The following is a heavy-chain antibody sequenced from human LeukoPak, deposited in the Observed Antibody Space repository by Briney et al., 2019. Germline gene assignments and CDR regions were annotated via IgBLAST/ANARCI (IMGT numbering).Heavy chain of an antibody. J-gene: IGHJ4*02. V-gene: IGHV1-2*02. CDR1: GYTFTGYY. CDR2: INPNSGGT. CDR3: ARDRGSIVVVVAATFDY. Sequence: GASVKVSCKASGYTFTGYYMHWVRQAPGQGLEWMGWINPNSGGTNYAQKFQGRVTMTRDTSISTAYMELSRLRSDDTAVYYCARDRGSIVVVVAATFDYWGQGTLVTVSS. D-gene: IGHD2-15*01.